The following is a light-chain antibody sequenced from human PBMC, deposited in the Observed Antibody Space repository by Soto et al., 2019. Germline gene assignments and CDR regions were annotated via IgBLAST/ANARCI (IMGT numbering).Light chain of an antibody. Sequence: DFQLTQSPSFLSASVGDRVTITCRASQGISSYLAWYQQKPGKAPKLLIYAASTLQSGVPSRFSGSGSGTEFTLTISRLQPEDFATYYCQQLNSYPITFGQGTRLEIK. CDR3: QQLNSYPIT. V-gene: IGKV1-9*01. J-gene: IGKJ5*01. CDR2: AAS. CDR1: QGISSY.